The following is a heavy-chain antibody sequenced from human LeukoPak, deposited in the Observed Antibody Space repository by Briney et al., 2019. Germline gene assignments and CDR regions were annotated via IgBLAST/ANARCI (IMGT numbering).Heavy chain of an antibody. J-gene: IGHJ4*02. CDR2: ISSDGRNK. V-gene: IGHV3-30*04. CDR1: GFTFSSFA. D-gene: IGHD1-26*01. Sequence: PGGSLRLSCAASGFTFSSFAMHWARQAPGKGLEWVAVISSDGRNKYYVDSVQGRFTISRDNSKNTLYLQMNSLRPEDTAVYYCARDQWALDYWGQGTLVTVSS. CDR3: ARDQWALDY.